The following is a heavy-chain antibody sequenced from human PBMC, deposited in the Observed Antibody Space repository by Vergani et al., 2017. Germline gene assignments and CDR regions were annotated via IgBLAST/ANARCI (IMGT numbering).Heavy chain of an antibody. CDR1: GFTFSSYA. J-gene: IGHJ4*02. Sequence: EVQLLESGGGLVQPGGSLRVSCAASGFTFSSYAMSWVRQAPGKGLEWVSAISGSGGGTDHADSVKGRFTISRDNSKNTLYLQMNSLRAEDTAVYYCAKDRLKRRDGYNPEGGYWGQGTLVTVSS. D-gene: IGHD5-24*01. CDR2: ISGSGGGT. CDR3: AKDRLKRRDGYNPEGGY. V-gene: IGHV3-23*01.